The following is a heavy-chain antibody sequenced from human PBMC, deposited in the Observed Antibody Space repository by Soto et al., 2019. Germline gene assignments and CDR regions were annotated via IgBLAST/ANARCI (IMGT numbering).Heavy chain of an antibody. Sequence: QVQLVQSGAEVKKPGSSVKVSCKASGGTFSSYTISWVRQAPGQGLEWMGRITPILGIANYAQKFQGRVTITADKSTSTAYMELSSLRSEDTAVYYCAREDGYSSSSQNWGQGTLVTVSS. CDR2: ITPILGIA. D-gene: IGHD6-13*01. CDR1: GGTFSSYT. J-gene: IGHJ4*02. V-gene: IGHV1-69*08. CDR3: AREDGYSSSSQN.